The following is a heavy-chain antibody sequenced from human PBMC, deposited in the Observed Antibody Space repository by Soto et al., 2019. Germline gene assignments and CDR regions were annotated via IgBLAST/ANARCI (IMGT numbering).Heavy chain of an antibody. CDR2: ISSSSSYI. J-gene: IGHJ6*02. D-gene: IGHD6-6*01. Sequence: GGSLRLSCAASGFTFSSYSMNWVRQAPGKGLEWVSSISSSSSYIYYADSVKGRFTISRDNAKNSLYLQMNSLRAEDTAVYYCARDGGYSSSSPNPDYYYYGMDVWGQGTTVTVSS. V-gene: IGHV3-21*01. CDR3: ARDGGYSSSSPNPDYYYYGMDV. CDR1: GFTFSSYS.